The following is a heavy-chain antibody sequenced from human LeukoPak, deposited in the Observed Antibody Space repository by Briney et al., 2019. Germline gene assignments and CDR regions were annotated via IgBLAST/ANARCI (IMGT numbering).Heavy chain of an antibody. CDR3: ARGFVLGAAKNYFDY. CDR2: IYSGGYT. Sequence: GGSLRLSCAASGFTVTTNYMTWVRQAPGKGLEWVSIIYSGGYTDYADSVKGRFTISRDNSKNTLDLQMNSLRAEDTAVYYCARGFVLGAAKNYFDYWGQGALVTVSS. D-gene: IGHD2-21*02. V-gene: IGHV3-66*01. CDR1: GFTVTTNY. J-gene: IGHJ4*02.